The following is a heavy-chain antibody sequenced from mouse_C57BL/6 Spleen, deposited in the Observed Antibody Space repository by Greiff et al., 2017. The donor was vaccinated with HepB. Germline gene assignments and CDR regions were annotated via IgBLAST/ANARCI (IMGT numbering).Heavy chain of an antibody. J-gene: IGHJ3*01. CDR1: GYTFTSYW. CDR2: IDPSDSYT. CDR3: ARGGDYEGPFAY. V-gene: IGHV1-59*01. D-gene: IGHD2-4*01. Sequence: QVQLQQPGAELVRPGTSVKLSCKASGYTFTSYWMHWVKQRPGQGLEWIGVIDPSDSYTNYNQKFKGKATLTVDTSSSTAYMQLSSLTSEDSAVYYCARGGDYEGPFAYWGQGTLVTVSA.